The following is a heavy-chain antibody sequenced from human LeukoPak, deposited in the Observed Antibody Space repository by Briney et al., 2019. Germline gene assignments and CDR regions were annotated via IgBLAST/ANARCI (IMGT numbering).Heavy chain of an antibody. D-gene: IGHD1-26*01. CDR2: INPSDGNT. CDR1: GYTFTTYK. Sequence: ASVKVSCKASGYTFTTYKMHWVRQAPGQGLEWVGIINPSDGNTRNAQKFQGRVTMTRDTSTSTVYMELSSLRSGDTAVYYCAKDDGSYSADYWGQGTLVTVSS. CDR3: AKDDGSYSADY. V-gene: IGHV1-46*01. J-gene: IGHJ4*02.